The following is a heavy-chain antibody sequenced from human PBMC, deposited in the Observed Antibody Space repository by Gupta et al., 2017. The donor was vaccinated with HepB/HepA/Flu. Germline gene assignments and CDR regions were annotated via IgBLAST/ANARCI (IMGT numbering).Heavy chain of an antibody. D-gene: IGHD4-17*01. CDR3: ARDPYGDYEKYFQH. J-gene: IGHJ1*01. CDR1: GFTFSSYW. Sequence: EVQLVESGGGLVQPGGSLRLSCAASGFTFSSYWLSWVRQAPGKGLEWVANIKQDGSEKYYVDSVKGRFTISRDNAKNSLYLQMNSLRAEDTAVYYCARDPYGDYEKYFQHWGQGTLVTVSS. CDR2: IKQDGSEK. V-gene: IGHV3-7*01.